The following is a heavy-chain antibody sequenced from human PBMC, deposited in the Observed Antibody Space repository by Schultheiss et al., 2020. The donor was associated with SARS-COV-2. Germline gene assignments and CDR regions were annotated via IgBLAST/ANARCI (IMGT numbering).Heavy chain of an antibody. J-gene: IGHJ3*02. CDR1: GGSFSGYY. Sequence: SETLSLTSAVYGGSFSGYYWSWIRQPPGKGLEWIGEINHSGSTNYNPSLKIRVTISVDTSKNQFSLKRSSVTAADTAVYYCASFSGSYFSADAFDIWGQGTMVTGSS. V-gene: IGHV4-34*01. CDR3: ASFSGSYFSADAFDI. CDR2: INHSGST. D-gene: IGHD1-26*01.